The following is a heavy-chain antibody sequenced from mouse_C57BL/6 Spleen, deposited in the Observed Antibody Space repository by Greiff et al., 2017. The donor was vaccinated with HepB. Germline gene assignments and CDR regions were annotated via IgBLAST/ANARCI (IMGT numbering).Heavy chain of an antibody. V-gene: IGHV1-59*01. CDR1: GYTFTSYW. CDR2: IDPSDSYT. J-gene: IGHJ4*01. Sequence: QVHVKQPGAELVRPGTSVKLSCKASGYTFTSYWMHWVKQRPGQGLEWIGVIDPSDSYTNYNQKFKGKATLTVDTSSSTAYMQLSSLTSEDSAVYYCARWRAYRGAMDYWGQGTSVTVSS. D-gene: IGHD3-3*01. CDR3: ARWRAYRGAMDY.